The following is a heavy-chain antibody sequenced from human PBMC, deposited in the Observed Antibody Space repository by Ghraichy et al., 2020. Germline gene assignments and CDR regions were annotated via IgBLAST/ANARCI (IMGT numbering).Heavy chain of an antibody. D-gene: IGHD5-12*01. Sequence: SQTLSLTCTVSGGSISSSSYYWGWIRQPPGKGLEWIGSIYYSGSTYYNPSLKSRVTISVDTSKNQFSLKLSSVTAADTAVYYCASSGYSGYDFGYWGQGTLVTVSS. J-gene: IGHJ4*02. CDR3: ASSGYSGYDFGY. V-gene: IGHV4-39*01. CDR2: IYYSGST. CDR1: GGSISSSSYY.